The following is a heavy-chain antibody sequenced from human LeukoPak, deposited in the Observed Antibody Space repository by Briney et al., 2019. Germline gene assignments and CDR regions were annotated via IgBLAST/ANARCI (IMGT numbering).Heavy chain of an antibody. CDR2: ISSSSSTI. J-gene: IGHJ4*02. D-gene: IGHD1-26*01. V-gene: IGHV3-48*01. Sequence: GGSLRLSCAASGFTFSSYSMNWVRQAPGEGLEWVSYISSSSSTIYYADSVKGRFTISRDNAKNSLYLQMNSLRAEDTAVYYCARLDGSYFYWGQGTLVTVSS. CDR3: ARLDGSYFY. CDR1: GFTFSSYS.